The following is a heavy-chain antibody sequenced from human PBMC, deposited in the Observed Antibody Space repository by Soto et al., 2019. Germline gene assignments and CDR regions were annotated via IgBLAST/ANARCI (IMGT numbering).Heavy chain of an antibody. Sequence: GGSLRLSCAASGFTFSSYGTHWVRQAPGKGLEWVAVIWYDGSNKYYADSVKGRFTISRDNSKNTLYLQMNSLRAEDTAVYYCARDPTIAARPHAFDIWGQGTMVTVSS. CDR1: GFTFSSYG. V-gene: IGHV3-33*01. D-gene: IGHD6-6*01. J-gene: IGHJ3*02. CDR3: ARDPTIAARPHAFDI. CDR2: IWYDGSNK.